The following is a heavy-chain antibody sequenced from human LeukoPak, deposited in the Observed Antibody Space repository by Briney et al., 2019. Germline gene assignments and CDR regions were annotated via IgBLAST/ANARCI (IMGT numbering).Heavy chain of an antibody. J-gene: IGHJ6*03. CDR1: GFTFSSYD. Sequence: GGPLRLSCAASGFTFSSYDMHWVRQATGKGLEWVSSIGTAGDTYYLGSVKGRFTISRENAKNSLYLQMNSLRDGDTAAYYCARVRTDYMDVWGKGTTVTVSS. CDR3: ARVRTDYMDV. V-gene: IGHV3-13*01. CDR2: IGTAGDT.